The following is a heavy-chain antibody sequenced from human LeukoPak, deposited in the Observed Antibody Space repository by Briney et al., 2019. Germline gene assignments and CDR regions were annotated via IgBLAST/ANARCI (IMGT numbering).Heavy chain of an antibody. CDR3: AGMLRGEFCWFDP. CDR1: GGSISRSSYY. D-gene: IGHD3-10*01. CDR2: IYYSGST. V-gene: IGHV4-39*01. J-gene: IGHJ5*02. Sequence: SETLSLTCTVSGGSISRSSYYWGWIRKPPGKGLGWIGIIYYSGSTYYNPSLKSRVTTSVDTSKNQFSLKLSSVTAADTAVYYCAGMLRGEFCWFDPWGQGILVTVSS.